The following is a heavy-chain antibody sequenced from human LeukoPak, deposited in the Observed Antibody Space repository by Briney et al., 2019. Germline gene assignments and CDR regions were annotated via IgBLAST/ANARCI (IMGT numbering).Heavy chain of an antibody. V-gene: IGHV1-18*01. J-gene: IGHJ4*02. D-gene: IGHD6-13*01. CDR2: ISAYNGNT. CDR3: ARGEQQLVPFDY. CDR1: GYTFTSYG. Sequence: ASVKVSCKASGYTFTSYGISWARDAPGQGREWMGWISAYNGNTNYAQKLQGRVTMTTDTSTSTAYMELRSLRSDDTAVYYCARGEQQLVPFDYWGQGTLVTVSS.